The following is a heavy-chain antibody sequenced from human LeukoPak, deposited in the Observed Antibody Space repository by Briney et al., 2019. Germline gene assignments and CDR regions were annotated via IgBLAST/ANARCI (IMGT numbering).Heavy chain of an antibody. V-gene: IGHV4-34*01. D-gene: IGHD3-16*02. CDR2: INHSGGT. CDR1: GGSFSGYY. J-gene: IGHJ4*02. Sequence: SETLSLTCAVYGGSFSGYYWNWIRQPPGKGLEWIGEINHSGGTNYNPSLKSRVTISVDTSKKQFSLKLSSVTAADTAVYYCARLPSLRLGELSFFDYWGQGTLVTVSS. CDR3: ARLPSLRLGELSFFDY.